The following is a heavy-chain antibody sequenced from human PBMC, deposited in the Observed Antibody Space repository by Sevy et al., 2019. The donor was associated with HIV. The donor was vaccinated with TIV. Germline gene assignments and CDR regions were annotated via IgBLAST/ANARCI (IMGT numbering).Heavy chain of an antibody. CDR1: GGTFSDYA. CDR2: IIPIFGST. J-gene: IGHJ4*02. V-gene: IGHV1-69*13. CDR3: ARFKYYGSQSLYYFDY. D-gene: IGHD3-10*01. Sequence: ASVKVSCKASGGTFSDYAISWLRQAPGQGLEWMGGIIPIFGSTNYAEKFQGRVTLTADESTNTFYMELTRLRSEDSAVYYCARFKYYGSQSLYYFDYWGQGTLVTVS.